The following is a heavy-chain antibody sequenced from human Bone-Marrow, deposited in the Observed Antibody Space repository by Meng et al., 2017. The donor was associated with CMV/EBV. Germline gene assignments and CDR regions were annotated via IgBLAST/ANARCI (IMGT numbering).Heavy chain of an antibody. J-gene: IGHJ6*02. CDR3: ARDRGYSSSRRIKDYYYGMDV. CDR1: GGSVSSGSYY. V-gene: IGHV4-61*01. CDR2: IYYSGST. Sequence: SETLSLTCTVSGGSVSSGSYYWSWIRQPPGKGLEWIGYIYYSGSTNYNPSLKSRVTISVDTSKNQFSLKLSSVTAADTAVYYCARDRGYSSSRRIKDYYYGMDVWGQGTTVTVSS. D-gene: IGHD6-13*01.